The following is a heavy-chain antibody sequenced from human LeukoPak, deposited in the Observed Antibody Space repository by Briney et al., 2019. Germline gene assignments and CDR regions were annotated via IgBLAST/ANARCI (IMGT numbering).Heavy chain of an antibody. Sequence: GESLKISCKGSGYSSTTYWIGWVRQMPGKGLEWMGIIYPGDSDTRYSPSFQGQVTISADKSISTAYLQWSSLKASDTAMYYCARQEGMSTKNWYFDLWGRGTLVTVSS. D-gene: IGHD1-1*01. CDR2: IYPGDSDT. V-gene: IGHV5-51*01. CDR3: ARQEGMSTKNWYFDL. CDR1: GYSSTTYW. J-gene: IGHJ2*01.